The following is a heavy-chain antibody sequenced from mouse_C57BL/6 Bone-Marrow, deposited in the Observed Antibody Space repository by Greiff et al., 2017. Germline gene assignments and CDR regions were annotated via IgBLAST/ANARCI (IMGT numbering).Heavy chain of an antibody. CDR1: GYTFTSYD. CDR2: IYPRDGST. J-gene: IGHJ1*03. D-gene: IGHD2-4*01. V-gene: IGHV1-85*01. CDR3: ARRGIYYDYLRFHWYFDV. Sequence: LQLQQSGPELVKPGASVKLSCKASGYTFTSYDINWVKQRPGQGLEWIGWIYPRDGSTKYNEKFKGKATLTVDTSSSTAYMELHSLTSEDSAVYFCARRGIYYDYLRFHWYFDVWGTGTTVTVSS.